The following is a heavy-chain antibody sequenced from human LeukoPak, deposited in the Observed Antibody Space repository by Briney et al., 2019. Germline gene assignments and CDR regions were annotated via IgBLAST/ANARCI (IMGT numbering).Heavy chain of an antibody. CDR2: ISSSSSYI. CDR1: GFTFSSYS. J-gene: IGHJ4*02. D-gene: IGHD1-26*01. Sequence: GGSLRLSCAASGFTFSSYSMNWVRQAPGKGLEWVSSISSSSSYIYYADSVKGRFTISRDNAKNSLYLQMNSLRAEDTAVYYCARSDVALWDFDYWGQGTLVTVPS. V-gene: IGHV3-21*01. CDR3: ARSDVALWDFDY.